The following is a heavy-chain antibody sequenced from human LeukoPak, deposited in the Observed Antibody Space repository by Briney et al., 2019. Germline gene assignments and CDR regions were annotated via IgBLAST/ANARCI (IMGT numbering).Heavy chain of an antibody. Sequence: SETLSLTCTVSGGSISSSSYYWGWIRQPPGKGLEWIGSIYYSGSTYYNPSLKSRVTISVDTSKNQFSLKLSSVTAADTAVYYCAKGGWFGECAFDIWGQGTMVTVSS. CDR3: AKGGWFGECAFDI. V-gene: IGHV4-39*07. CDR1: GGSISSSSYY. D-gene: IGHD3-10*01. J-gene: IGHJ3*02. CDR2: IYYSGST.